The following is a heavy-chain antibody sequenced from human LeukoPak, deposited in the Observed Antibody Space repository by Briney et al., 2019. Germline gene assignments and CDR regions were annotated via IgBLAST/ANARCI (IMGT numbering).Heavy chain of an antibody. Sequence: SETLSLTCTVSGGSISNKYWSWIRQPPGKGLEWIGYIYYSGNTNYNPSLKSRVTILVDTSKNQVSLKLSSVTAADTAVYYCARESGILYGDYVLFWGQGTLVTVSS. J-gene: IGHJ4*02. CDR3: ARESGILYGDYVLF. D-gene: IGHD4-17*01. CDR1: GGSISNKY. V-gene: IGHV4-59*12. CDR2: IYYSGNT.